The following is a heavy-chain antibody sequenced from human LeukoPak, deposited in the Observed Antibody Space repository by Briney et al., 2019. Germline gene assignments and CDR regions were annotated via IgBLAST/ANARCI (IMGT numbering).Heavy chain of an antibody. CDR3: ARDYWWNYDY. V-gene: IGHV3-30-3*01. Sequence: GRSLRLSCAASGLTFSDYAKHWVRQAPGKGLEWVAVISKDGSDKYYPGSVRGRFTISRDNSKNTIYLQMDSLRAEDTAIYYCARDYWWNYDYWGQGTLVTVSS. CDR2: ISKDGSDK. J-gene: IGHJ4*02. CDR1: GLTFSDYA. D-gene: IGHD1-7*01.